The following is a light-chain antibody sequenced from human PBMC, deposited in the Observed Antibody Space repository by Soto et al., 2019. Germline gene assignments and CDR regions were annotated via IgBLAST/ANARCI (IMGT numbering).Light chain of an antibody. Sequence: ILMTQSPATLSVSPGERATLSCRASQSIRSNLAWYRQKPGQAPRLLIYGVSTRATGIPARFSGSGSGTEFTLTISSLQSEDFAVYYCQQYDNWPFFGGGTKVDIK. J-gene: IGKJ4*01. CDR3: QQYDNWPF. CDR2: GVS. V-gene: IGKV3-15*01. CDR1: QSIRSN.